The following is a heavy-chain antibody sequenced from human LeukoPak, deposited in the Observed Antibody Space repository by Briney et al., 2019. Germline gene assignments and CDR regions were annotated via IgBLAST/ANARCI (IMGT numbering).Heavy chain of an antibody. CDR2: IKQDGSEK. CDR1: GFTFSSYW. Sequence: GGSLKLSCAASGFTFSSYWMSWVRQAPGKGLGWVANIKQDGSEKYYVDSVKGRFTISRDNAKNSLYLQMNSLRAEDTAVYYCARDTGERSSEVSWFDPWGQGTLVTVSS. V-gene: IGHV3-7*01. CDR3: ARDTGERSSEVSWFDP. J-gene: IGHJ5*02. D-gene: IGHD3-10*01.